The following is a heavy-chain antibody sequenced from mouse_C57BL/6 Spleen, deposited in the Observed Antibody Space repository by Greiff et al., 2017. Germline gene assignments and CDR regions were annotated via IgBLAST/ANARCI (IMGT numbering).Heavy chain of an antibody. V-gene: IGHV3-6*01. Sequence: EVQLQQSGPGLVKPSQSLSLTCSVTGYSITSGYYWNWIRQFPGNKLEWMGYISYDGSNNYNPSLKNRISITRDTSKNQFFLKLNSVTTEDTATYYCANKGDPWFAYWGQGTLVTVSA. D-gene: IGHD3-3*01. J-gene: IGHJ3*01. CDR1: GYSITSGYY. CDR2: ISYDGSN. CDR3: ANKGDPWFAY.